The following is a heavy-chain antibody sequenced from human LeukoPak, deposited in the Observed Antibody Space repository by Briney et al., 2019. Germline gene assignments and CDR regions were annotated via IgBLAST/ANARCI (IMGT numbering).Heavy chain of an antibody. CDR3: ARLRDLYNCFDP. V-gene: IGHV4-38-2*02. CDR1: GGSISSYY. CDR2: IYHSGTT. D-gene: IGHD5-24*01. Sequence: SETLSLTCTVSGGSISSYYWGWIRQPPGKGLEWIGSIYHSGTTSYNPSLKSRVTMSVDTSKNQFSLKLSSVTAADTAVYYCARLRDLYNCFDPWGQGTLVTVSS. J-gene: IGHJ5*02.